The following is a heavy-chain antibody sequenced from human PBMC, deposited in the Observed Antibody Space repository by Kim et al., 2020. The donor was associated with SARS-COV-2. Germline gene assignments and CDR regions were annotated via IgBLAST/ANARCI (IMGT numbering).Heavy chain of an antibody. CDR1: GGSFSGYY. Sequence: SETLSLTCAAYGGSFSGYYWSWIRQPPGKGLEWIGEINHSGSTNYNPSLKSRVTISVDTSKNQSSLKLISVTAADTAVYYCARGRGGTTVVTLGLGYYYYYGLDVWGQGTTVTVSS. CDR3: ARGRGGTTVVTLGLGYYYYYGLDV. CDR2: INHSGST. J-gene: IGHJ6*02. V-gene: IGHV4-34*01. D-gene: IGHD4-17*01.